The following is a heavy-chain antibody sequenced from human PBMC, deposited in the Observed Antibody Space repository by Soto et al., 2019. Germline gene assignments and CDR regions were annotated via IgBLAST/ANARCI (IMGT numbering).Heavy chain of an antibody. J-gene: IGHJ4*02. CDR2: IYIDGTT. D-gene: IGHD2-15*01. CDR1: GFTVSNNY. Sequence: EVQLVESGGGLVQPGESLRLSCAASGFTVSNNYMNWVRQAPGKGLEWVSVIYIDGTTYYADSVKGRFSISRDTSKNTLYLQIYSLRAEDTAVYYCARGRRLSPSGSCSDYWGQGTLLTVSS. V-gene: IGHV3-66*01. CDR3: ARGRRLSPSGSCSDY.